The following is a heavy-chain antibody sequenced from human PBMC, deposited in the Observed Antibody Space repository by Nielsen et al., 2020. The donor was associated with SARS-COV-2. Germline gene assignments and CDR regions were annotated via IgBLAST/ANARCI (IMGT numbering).Heavy chain of an antibody. CDR3: ARGMGNDGVDY. CDR1: GFTFSSYG. CDR2: ISYDGSNK. Sequence: GESLKISCAASGFTFSSYGMHWVRQAPGKGLEWVAVISYDGSNKYYADSVKGRFTISRDNSKNTLYLQMNSLRAEDTAVYYCARGMGNDGVDYWGQGTLVTVSS. D-gene: IGHD1-1*01. V-gene: IGHV3-30*03. J-gene: IGHJ4*02.